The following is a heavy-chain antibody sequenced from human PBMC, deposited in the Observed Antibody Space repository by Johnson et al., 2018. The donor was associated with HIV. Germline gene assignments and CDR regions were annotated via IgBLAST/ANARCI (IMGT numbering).Heavy chain of an antibody. J-gene: IGHJ3*02. V-gene: IGHV3-30*03. D-gene: IGHD3-10*01. CDR3: ARVRWEIQSGDVFDI. Sequence: QVQLVESGGGVVQPGRSLRLSCAASGFTFSSYGMHLVRQAPGKGLEWLAAISCDGSNKYYADSVKGRFTISRDNSKNTLYLQMNSLRADDTAADYCARVRWEIQSGDVFDIWGQGTMVTVSS. CDR1: GFTFSSYG. CDR2: ISCDGSNK.